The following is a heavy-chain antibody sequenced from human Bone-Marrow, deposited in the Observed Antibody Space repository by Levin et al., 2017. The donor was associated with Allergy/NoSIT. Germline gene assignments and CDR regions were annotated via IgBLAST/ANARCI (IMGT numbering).Heavy chain of an antibody. CDR2: ITTTIRT. D-gene: IGHD3-22*01. CDR3: AKEGCSYDSGPHFFDS. V-gene: IGHV3-23*01. CDR1: GFPFSSYA. Sequence: GESLKISCETSGFPFSSYALTWVRHAPGKGLECVSSITTTIRTYYADSVKGRFTISRDNSKSTLYLQMNSLRAEDTAVYYCAKEGCSYDSGPHFFDSWGQGALITVSS. J-gene: IGHJ4*02.